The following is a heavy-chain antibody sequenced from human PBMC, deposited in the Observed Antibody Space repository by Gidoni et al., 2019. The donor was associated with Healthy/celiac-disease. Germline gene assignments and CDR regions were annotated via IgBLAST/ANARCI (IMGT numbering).Heavy chain of an antibody. CDR3: ASVGSYYYYYMDV. V-gene: IGHV3-48*03. CDR1: GFTFSSYD. J-gene: IGHJ6*03. CDR2: ISSSGSTI. D-gene: IGHD1-26*01. Sequence: EVQLVASGGGLVQPGGSLRLSCAASGFTFSSYDMNWVRQAPGKGLEWVSYISSSGSTIYYADSVKGRFTISRDNAKNSLYLQMNSLRAEDTAVYYCASVGSYYYYYMDVWGKGTTVTVSS.